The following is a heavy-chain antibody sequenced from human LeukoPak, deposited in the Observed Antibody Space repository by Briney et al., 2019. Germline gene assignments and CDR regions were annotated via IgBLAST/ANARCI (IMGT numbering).Heavy chain of an antibody. CDR3: ARVLRFLEWPPYYYYYYGMDV. CDR1: GGTFSSYA. CDR2: IIPIFGTA. D-gene: IGHD3-3*01. J-gene: IGHJ6*02. Sequence: SVKVSCKASGGTFSSYAISWVRQAPGQGLEWMGGIIPIFGTANYAQKLQGRVTITADESTSTAYMELSSLRSEDTAVYYCARVLRFLEWPPYYYYYYGMDVRGQGTTVTVSS. V-gene: IGHV1-69*01.